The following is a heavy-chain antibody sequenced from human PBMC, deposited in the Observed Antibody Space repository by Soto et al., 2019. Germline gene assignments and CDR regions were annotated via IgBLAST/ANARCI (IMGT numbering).Heavy chain of an antibody. Sequence: QVQLVQSGTEVRKPGASVKVSCKASGYIFSRYGISWVRQAPGQGLEWMAWISGYNGNTKFGERVQGRVNVTTDPSTSTAYMELRSLRSDDTAVYYCAREAAAERNYYGLDVWGQGTTVIVSS. D-gene: IGHD6-13*01. V-gene: IGHV1-18*04. J-gene: IGHJ6*02. CDR2: ISGYNGNT. CDR1: GYIFSRYG. CDR3: AREAAAERNYYGLDV.